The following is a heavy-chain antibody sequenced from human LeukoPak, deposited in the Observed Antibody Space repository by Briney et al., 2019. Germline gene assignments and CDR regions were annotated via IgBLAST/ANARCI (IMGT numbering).Heavy chain of an antibody. J-gene: IGHJ4*02. CDR2: IYDSGST. D-gene: IGHD3-22*01. CDR1: GGSISSGDYY. Sequence: PSQTLSLTCTVSGGSISSGDYYWSWIRQPPGKGLEWIGYIYDSGSTYYNPSLKSRVTISVDTSKDQFSLKLSSVTAADTAVYYCARVTYDSSGKDYWGQGTLVTVSS. CDR3: ARVTYDSSGKDY. V-gene: IGHV4-30-4*08.